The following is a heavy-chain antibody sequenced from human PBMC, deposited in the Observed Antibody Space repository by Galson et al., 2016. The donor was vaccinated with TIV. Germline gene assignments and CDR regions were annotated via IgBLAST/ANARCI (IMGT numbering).Heavy chain of an antibody. V-gene: IGHV4-59*12. J-gene: IGHJ4*02. CDR2: IYHTGNT. D-gene: IGHD3-16*01. Sequence: RQPPGKGLEWIGYIYHTGNTIYNPSLKSRVAISLDTSKNQFSLKLSSVTAADTALYYCAREGSADYDWGRAHFDYWGQGTLVTVSS. CDR3: AREGSADYDWGRAHFDY.